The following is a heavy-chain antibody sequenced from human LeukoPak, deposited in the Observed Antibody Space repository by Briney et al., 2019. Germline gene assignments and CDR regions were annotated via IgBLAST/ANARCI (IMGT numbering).Heavy chain of an antibody. J-gene: IGHJ4*02. CDR1: GGSFSGYY. CDR3: AASERITSQNIFHDY. V-gene: IGHV4-34*01. Sequence: KPSETLSLTCAVYGGSFSGYYWGWIRQPPGKGLEWIGEINHSGSTNYNPSLKSRVTISVDTSKNQFSLKLSSVTAADTAVYYCAASERITSQNIFHDYWGQGTLVTVSS. D-gene: IGHD3-9*01. CDR2: INHSGST.